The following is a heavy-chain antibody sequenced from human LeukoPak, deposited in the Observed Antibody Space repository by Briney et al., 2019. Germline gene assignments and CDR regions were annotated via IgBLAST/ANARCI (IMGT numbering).Heavy chain of an antibody. D-gene: IGHD1-7*01. Sequence: PSQTLSLTCTVSGYSISSGYYWGWIRQPPGKGLEWIGYIYYSGSTNYNPSLKSRVTISVDTSKNQFSLKLSSVTAADTAVYYCASSGGNYLGAFDIWGQGTMVTVSS. CDR3: ASSGGNYLGAFDI. CDR2: IYYSGST. V-gene: IGHV4-61*01. J-gene: IGHJ3*02. CDR1: GYSISSGYY.